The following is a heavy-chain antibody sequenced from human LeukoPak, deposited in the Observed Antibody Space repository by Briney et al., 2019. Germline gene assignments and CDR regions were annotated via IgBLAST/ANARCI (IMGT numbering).Heavy chain of an antibody. CDR2: ISYDGSNK. V-gene: IGHV3-30-3*01. CDR1: GFTFSSYA. Sequence: GGSLRLSCAASGFTFSSYAMHWVRQAPGKGLEWVAVISYDGSNKYYADSVKGRFTISRDNSKNTLYLQMNSLRAEDTAVYFCARGRYYDNSGNPHDYWGQGTLVTVSS. J-gene: IGHJ4*02. D-gene: IGHD3-22*01. CDR3: ARGRYYDNSGNPHDY.